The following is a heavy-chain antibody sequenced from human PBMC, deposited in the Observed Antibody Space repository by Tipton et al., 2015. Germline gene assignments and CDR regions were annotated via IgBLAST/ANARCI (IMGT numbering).Heavy chain of an antibody. V-gene: IGHV1-18*04. J-gene: IGHJ4*02. CDR3: ARNDYGDYHFDY. CDR1: GYTFTGYY. Sequence: QVQLVQSGAEVKKPGASVKVSCETSGYTFTGYYMHWVRQAPGQGLEWMGWISAYNGNTNYAQKLQGRVTMTTDTSTSTAYMEVRSLRSDDTAVYYCARNDYGDYHFDYWGQGTLVTVSS. CDR2: ISAYNGNT. D-gene: IGHD4-17*01.